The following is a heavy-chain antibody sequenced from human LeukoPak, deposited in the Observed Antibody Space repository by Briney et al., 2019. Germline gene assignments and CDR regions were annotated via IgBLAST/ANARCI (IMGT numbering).Heavy chain of an antibody. CDR3: ARVGGTAISGFDP. V-gene: IGHV4-34*01. CDR2: INHSGST. Sequence: SETLSLTCAVYGGSFSGYYWSWIRQPPGKGLEWIGEINHSGSTNYNPSLKSRVTISVDTSKNQFSLKLSSVTAADTAVYYCARVGGTAISGFDPWGQRTLATVSS. CDR1: GGSFSGYY. J-gene: IGHJ5*02. D-gene: IGHD2-2*02.